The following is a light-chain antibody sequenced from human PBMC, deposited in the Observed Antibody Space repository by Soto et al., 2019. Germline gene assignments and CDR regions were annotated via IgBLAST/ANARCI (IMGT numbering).Light chain of an antibody. V-gene: IGKV3D-7*01. CDR3: QQDYNLPWT. J-gene: IGKJ1*01. CDR2: DAS. CDR1: QSVTAND. Sequence: DIVLAQAPVSLALSPMQARTLSWMASQSVTANDLAWYQQKPGQAARLLLFDASNRATGIPARFSGSGSGTDFTLTISSLEPEDFAVYYCQQDYNLPWTFGQGTKVDIK.